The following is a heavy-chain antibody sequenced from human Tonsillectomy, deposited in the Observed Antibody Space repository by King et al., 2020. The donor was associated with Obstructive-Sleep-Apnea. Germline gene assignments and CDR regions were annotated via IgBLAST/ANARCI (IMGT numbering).Heavy chain of an antibody. CDR3: ARIALEDYSSSWDNNCFDL. Sequence: TLKESGPVLVKPTETLTLTCTVSGFSLNNDKMSVGWIRQPPGKALEWLAHIYSNDEKTYSTSLRSRLTISKDTSKSQVVLTMTNMGPVDTGTYYCARIALEDYSSSWDNNCFDLWGQGSLVTVSS. CDR1: GFSLNNDKMS. V-gene: IGHV2-26*01. D-gene: IGHD6-13*01. J-gene: IGHJ5*02. CDR2: IYSNDEK.